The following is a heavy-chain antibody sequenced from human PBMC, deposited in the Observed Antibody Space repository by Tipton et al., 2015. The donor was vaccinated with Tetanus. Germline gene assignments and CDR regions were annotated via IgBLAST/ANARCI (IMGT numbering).Heavy chain of an antibody. V-gene: IGHV4-59*12. CDR3: ARDQGGGRVVRLNWLDP. CDR1: GDSISRSY. Sequence: TLSLTCTVSGDSISRSYWSWIRQSPEKGLEWIGYIFIPEGTVYNPALQSRVIISVDTSRSQVSLKLTSVTAADTAVYYCARDQGGGRVVRLNWLDPWGQGTLVTVSS. J-gene: IGHJ5*02. D-gene: IGHD6-6*01. CDR2: IFIPEGT.